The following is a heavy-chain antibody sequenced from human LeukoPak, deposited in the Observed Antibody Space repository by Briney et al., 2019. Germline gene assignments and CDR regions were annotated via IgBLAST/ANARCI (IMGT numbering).Heavy chain of an antibody. J-gene: IGHJ4*02. V-gene: IGHV1-2*02. D-gene: IGHD2-15*01. CDR3: APTAEAWWKV. CDR2: INPDSGFT. CDR1: GYKFTDDY. Sequence: GASVKVSCKASGYKFTDDYMHWVQQAPGQGLEFMEWINPDSGFTNYAQKFKGRVTMTRDTSISTAYLEVRSLTSDDTAVYYCAPTAEAWWKVWGQGTLVTVSS.